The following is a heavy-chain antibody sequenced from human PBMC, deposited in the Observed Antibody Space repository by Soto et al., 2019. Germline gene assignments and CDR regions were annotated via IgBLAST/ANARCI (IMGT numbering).Heavy chain of an antibody. Sequence: VASVKVSCKVSGYTLTELSMHWVRQAPGKGLEWMGGFDPEDGETIYAQKSQGRVTMTEDTSTDTAYMELSSLRSEDTAVYYCATTHPKQLTRGGYFDYWGQGTLVTVSS. V-gene: IGHV1-24*01. CDR3: ATTHPKQLTRGGYFDY. D-gene: IGHD1-1*01. CDR1: GYTLTELS. J-gene: IGHJ4*02. CDR2: FDPEDGET.